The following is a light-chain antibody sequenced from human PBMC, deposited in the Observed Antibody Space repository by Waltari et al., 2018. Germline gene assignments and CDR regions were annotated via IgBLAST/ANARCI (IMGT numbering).Light chain of an antibody. CDR3: QQRSNWWT. CDR2: DAS. J-gene: IGKJ1*01. CDR1: QSISTY. V-gene: IGKV3-11*01. Sequence: EIVLTQSPDTLSLYPGERATLSCRASQSISTYLAWYQQRPGQAPRLLIYDASNRATGIPARFSGSGSGTDFTLTISSLEPEDFAVYYCQQRSNWWTFGQGTKVEIK.